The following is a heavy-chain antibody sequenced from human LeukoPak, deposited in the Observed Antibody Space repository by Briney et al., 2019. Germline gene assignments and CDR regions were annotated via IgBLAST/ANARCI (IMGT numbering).Heavy chain of an antibody. CDR1: EFTFSTYS. V-gene: IGHV3-21*01. Sequence: GGSLRLSCAASEFTFSTYSMNWVRQAPGKGLEWVSFISSSSSYIYYADSVKGRFTISRDNAKNSLYLQMNSLRAEDTAVYYCARGRITMVRGVPQDAFDIWGQGTMVTVSS. CDR2: ISSSSSYI. J-gene: IGHJ3*02. CDR3: ARGRITMVRGVPQDAFDI. D-gene: IGHD3-10*01.